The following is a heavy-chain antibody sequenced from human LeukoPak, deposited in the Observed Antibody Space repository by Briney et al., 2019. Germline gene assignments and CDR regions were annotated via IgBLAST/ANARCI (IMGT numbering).Heavy chain of an antibody. CDR2: INHSGST. J-gene: IGHJ1*01. Sequence: KPSETLSLTCAVYGGSFSGYYWSWIRQPPGKGLEWIGEINHSGSTNYNPSLKSRVTISVDTSKNQFSLKLSSVTAADTAVYYCARLSSGWSEYFQHWGQGTLVTVSS. D-gene: IGHD6-19*01. CDR3: ARLSSGWSEYFQH. CDR1: GGSFSGYY. V-gene: IGHV4-34*01.